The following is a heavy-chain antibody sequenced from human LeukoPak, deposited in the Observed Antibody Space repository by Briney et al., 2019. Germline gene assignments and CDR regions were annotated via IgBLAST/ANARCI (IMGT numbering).Heavy chain of an antibody. CDR1: GYTFTSCY. CDR3: ARDPGSSTSQPDWYFDL. D-gene: IGHD2-2*01. V-gene: IGHV1-46*01. Sequence: ASVKVSCKASGYTFTSCYMHWVRQPPGQGLELMGIINPSGGSTSYAQKFQGRVTMTRDTSTRTVYMELSSLRSEDTAVYYCARDPGSSTSQPDWYFDLWGRGTLVTVSS. CDR2: INPSGGST. J-gene: IGHJ2*01.